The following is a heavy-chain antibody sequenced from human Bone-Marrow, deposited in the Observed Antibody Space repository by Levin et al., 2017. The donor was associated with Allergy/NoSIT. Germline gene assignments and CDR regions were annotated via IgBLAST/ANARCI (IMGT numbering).Heavy chain of an antibody. V-gene: IGHV3-64D*06. D-gene: IGHD6-6*01. Sequence: GESLKISCSASRFIFSNYAMHWVRQAPGKGLQYVSTITTNGGTTYYADSVKGRFTISRDNSKNTLYLQMSSLRPEDTAVYYCVKDCSYSSSSCFDYWGRGTLVTVSS. CDR3: VKDCSYSSSSCFDY. CDR1: RFIFSNYA. J-gene: IGHJ4*02. CDR2: ITTNGGTT.